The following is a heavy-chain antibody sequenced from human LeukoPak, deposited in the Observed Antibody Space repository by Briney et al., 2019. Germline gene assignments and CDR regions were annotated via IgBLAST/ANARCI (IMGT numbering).Heavy chain of an antibody. V-gene: IGHV3-23*01. CDR3: AKQQQLVREFDY. CDR2: INDNGDGT. CDR1: GFTFSSYA. J-gene: IGHJ4*02. D-gene: IGHD6-13*01. Sequence: GGSLRLSCAASGFTFSSYAMSWVRQAPGKGLKWVSTINDNGDGTYYADSVKGRFTISRDNSKNTLYLQMNSLRAEDTAVYYCAKQQQLVREFDYWGQGTLVTVSS.